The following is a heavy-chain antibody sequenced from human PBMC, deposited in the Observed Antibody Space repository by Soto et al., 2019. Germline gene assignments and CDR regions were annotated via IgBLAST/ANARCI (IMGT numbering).Heavy chain of an antibody. V-gene: IGHV5-10-1*01. CDR3: ALTPYSSSWYFYYYYGMDV. Sequence: GESLKISCKGSGYSFTSYWISWVRQMPGKGLEWMGRIDPSDSYTNYSPSFQGHVTISADKSISTAYLQWSSLKASDTAMYYCALTPYSSSWYFYYYYGMDVWGQGTTVTVSS. CDR1: GYSFTSYW. D-gene: IGHD6-13*01. J-gene: IGHJ6*02. CDR2: IDPSDSYT.